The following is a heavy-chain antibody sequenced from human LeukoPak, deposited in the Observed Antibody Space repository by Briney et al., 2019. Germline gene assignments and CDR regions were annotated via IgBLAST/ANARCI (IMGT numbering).Heavy chain of an antibody. Sequence: GSLRLSCAGSGFTFSSYSMNWVRQAPGKGLKWVSSISSSSSYIYYADSVKGRFTISRDNAKNSLYLQMNSLRAEDTALYYCAVEMATEGDAFDIWGQGTMVTVSS. CDR3: AVEMATEGDAFDI. CDR1: GFTFSSYS. CDR2: ISSSSSYI. V-gene: IGHV3-21*04. J-gene: IGHJ3*02. D-gene: IGHD5-24*01.